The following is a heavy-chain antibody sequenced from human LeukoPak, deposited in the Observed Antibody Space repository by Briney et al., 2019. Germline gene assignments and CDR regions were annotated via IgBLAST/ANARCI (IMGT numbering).Heavy chain of an antibody. D-gene: IGHD6-13*01. CDR2: IKPDGTTK. CDR1: GFPFSSYS. CDR3: ARSIPYGTTWYGRSDY. V-gene: IGHV3-7*03. Sequence: GGSLRLSCAASGFPFSSYSMTWVRQAPGKGLEWVANIKPDGTTKFYVDSVKGRFTISRDNALDSLYLQMNSLRAEDTAIYYCARSIPYGTTWYGRSDYWGQGTLVTVSS. J-gene: IGHJ4*02.